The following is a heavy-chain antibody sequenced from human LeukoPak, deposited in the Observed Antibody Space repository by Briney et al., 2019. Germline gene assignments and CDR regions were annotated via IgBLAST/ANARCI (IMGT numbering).Heavy chain of an antibody. CDR2: MYYSGST. Sequence: SETLSLTCTVSGDSISSYYWSWIRQPPGKGLEWIGYMYYSGSTNYNPSLKSRVTISVNTSKYQFSLKLSSVTAADTAVYYCATLVTSSWFDPWGQGTLVTVSS. D-gene: IGHD3-9*01. CDR1: GDSISSYY. V-gene: IGHV4-59*01. J-gene: IGHJ5*02. CDR3: ATLVTSSWFDP.